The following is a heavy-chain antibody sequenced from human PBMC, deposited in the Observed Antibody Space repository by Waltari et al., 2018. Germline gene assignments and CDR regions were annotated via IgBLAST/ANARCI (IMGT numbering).Heavy chain of an antibody. V-gene: IGHV3-74*01. D-gene: IGHD6-19*01. J-gene: IGHJ4*02. CDR1: GFTFSDNW. CDR3: VRGSSGWYGTDF. Sequence: EVKLVESGGGLVQPGGSLILSCAASGFTFSDNWMHWVRQAPGKGLGWVSRINSDATIKDYADSVKGRFTISRDNAENTLYLQMNSLRIEDTAIYYCVRGSSGWYGTDFWGQGTLVTVSS. CDR2: INSDATIK.